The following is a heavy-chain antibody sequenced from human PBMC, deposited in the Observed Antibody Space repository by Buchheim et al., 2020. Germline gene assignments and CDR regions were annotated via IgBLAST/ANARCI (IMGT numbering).Heavy chain of an antibody. J-gene: IGHJ4*02. CDR1: GYTFTGYY. D-gene: IGHD3-10*01. CDR2: INPNSGGT. CDR3: ARSLDYGSGSTIAYFDY. V-gene: IGHV1-2*04. Sequence: QVQLVQSGAEVKKPGASVKVSCKASGYTFTGYYMHWVRQAPGQGLEWMGWINPNSGGTNYAQKFQGWVTMTRDTSISTAYMELSRLRSDDTAVYYCARSLDYGSGSTIAYFDYWGQGTL.